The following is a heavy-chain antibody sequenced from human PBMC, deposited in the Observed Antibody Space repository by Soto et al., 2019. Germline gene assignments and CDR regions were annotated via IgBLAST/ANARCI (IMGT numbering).Heavy chain of an antibody. CDR2: IYYSGST. V-gene: IGHV4-59*01. J-gene: IGHJ5*02. Sequence: SETLSLTCTVSGGSISSYYWSWIRQPPGKGLEWIGYIYYSGSTNYNPSLKSRVTISVDTSKNQFSLKLSSVTAADTAVYYCGRDHFVAGDNWFDPWGQGTLVTVSS. CDR1: GGSISSYY. CDR3: GRDHFVAGDNWFDP.